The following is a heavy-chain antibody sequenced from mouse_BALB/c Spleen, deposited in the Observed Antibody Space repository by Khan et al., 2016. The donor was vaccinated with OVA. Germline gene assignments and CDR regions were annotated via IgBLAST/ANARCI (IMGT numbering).Heavy chain of an antibody. Sequence: VQLQQSGTVLARPGASVKLSCKASGYTFISYYMYWVKQRPGLGLEWIGGINPSDGGTNFNEKFKSKATLTVDKSSSTAYMQLSSLTSEDSAVYYCTRSGWAAFAYWGQGTLVTVSA. V-gene: IGHV1-53*01. D-gene: IGHD1-1*02. CDR2: INPSDGGT. J-gene: IGHJ3*01. CDR3: TRSGWAAFAY. CDR1: GYTFISYY.